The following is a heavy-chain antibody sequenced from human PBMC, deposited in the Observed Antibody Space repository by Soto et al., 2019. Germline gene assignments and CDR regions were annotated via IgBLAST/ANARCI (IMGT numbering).Heavy chain of an antibody. D-gene: IGHD2-2*01. CDR3: AHRPAYHYHFDY. J-gene: IGHJ4*02. CDR1: GFSFSTRGVG. Sequence: QITLRESAPPLVNPTQTLTLTCTFSGFSFSTRGVGVAWFRQPPGGTLEWLALIYWDDDKRYRPSLRSNLTITKDTSKDQVVLIMAKMDPVDTDTNYCAHRPAYHYHFDYWGQGTPVTVSS. CDR2: IYWDDDK. V-gene: IGHV2-5*02.